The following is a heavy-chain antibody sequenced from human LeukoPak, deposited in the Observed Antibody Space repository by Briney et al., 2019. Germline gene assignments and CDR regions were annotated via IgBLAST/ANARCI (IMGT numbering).Heavy chain of an antibody. D-gene: IGHD5-18*01. CDR1: GFTFSTCA. CDR2: ISGGGSKT. Sequence: GGSLRLSCAASGFTFSTCAINWVRQAPGQGLEWVSAISGGGSKTFYADSVKGRFTISRDNPKTTLYLKMNSLSPEDTAVYYCVKEPRGYSFSFDIWGQGTMVTVSS. J-gene: IGHJ3*02. V-gene: IGHV3-23*01. CDR3: VKEPRGYSFSFDI.